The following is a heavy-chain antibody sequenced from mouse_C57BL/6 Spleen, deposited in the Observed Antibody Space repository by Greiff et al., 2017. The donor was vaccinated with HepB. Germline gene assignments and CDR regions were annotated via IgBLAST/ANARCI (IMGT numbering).Heavy chain of an antibody. Sequence: QVQLKESGAELARPGASVKLSCKASGYTFTSYGISWVKQRTGQGLEWIGEIYPRSGNTYYNEKFKGKATLTADKSSSTAYMELRSLTSEDSAVYFCARKYDYDAFFDYWGQGTTLTVSS. J-gene: IGHJ2*01. CDR2: IYPRSGNT. D-gene: IGHD2-4*01. CDR1: GYTFTSYG. CDR3: ARKYDYDAFFDY. V-gene: IGHV1-81*01.